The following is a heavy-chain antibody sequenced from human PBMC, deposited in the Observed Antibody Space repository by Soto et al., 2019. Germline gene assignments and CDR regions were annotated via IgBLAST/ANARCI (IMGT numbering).Heavy chain of an antibody. CDR1: GVSISSGDYY. CDR3: ARGDAGTTGY. CDR2: IYYSGST. J-gene: IGHJ4*02. V-gene: IGHV4-61*08. D-gene: IGHD1-7*01. Sequence: SETLSLTCTVSGVSISSGDYYWSWIRQPPGKGLEWIGYIYYSGSTNYNPSLKSRVTISVDTSKNQFSLKLSSVTAADTAVYYCARGDAGTTGYWGQGTLVTVSS.